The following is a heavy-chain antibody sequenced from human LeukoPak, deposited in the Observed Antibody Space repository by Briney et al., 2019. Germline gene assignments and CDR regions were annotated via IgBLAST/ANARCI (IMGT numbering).Heavy chain of an antibody. Sequence: GGSLRLSCAASGFPFSDTYMSWVRQAPGRGLEWVSSLSVSGATTYYADSVKGRFTISRDNFNNTLYLQMNNLRAEDTALYYCAAGPYGGNTPFDYWGQGTLVTISS. CDR1: GFPFSDTY. J-gene: IGHJ4*02. CDR3: AAGPYGGNTPFDY. CDR2: LSVSGATT. V-gene: IGHV3-23*01. D-gene: IGHD4-23*01.